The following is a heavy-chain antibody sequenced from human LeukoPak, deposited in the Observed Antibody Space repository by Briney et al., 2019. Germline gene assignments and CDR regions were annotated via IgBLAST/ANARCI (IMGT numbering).Heavy chain of an antibody. J-gene: IGHJ4*02. CDR3: ARRFDI. CDR1: EFTFGNYD. CDR2: ISSSSSTK. V-gene: IGHV3-48*02. Sequence: GGSLRLSCEASEFTFGNYDVNWVRQAPGKGLQWVSYISSSSSTKKYADSVEGRFTISRDNVKNSLHLQMNSLRDEDTAVYYCARRFDIWGQGTVVTVSS.